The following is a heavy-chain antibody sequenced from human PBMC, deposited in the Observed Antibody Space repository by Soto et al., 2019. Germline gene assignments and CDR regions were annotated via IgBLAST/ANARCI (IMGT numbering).Heavy chain of an antibody. CDR2: MNPNSGNT. V-gene: IGHV1-8*01. Sequence: ASVKVSCKASGYTFTSYDINWVRQATGQGLEWMGWMNPNSGNTGYAQKFQGRVTMTRNTSISTAYMELSSLRSEDTAVYYCARGDYGEQVRDYYYYMDVWGKGTTVTVSS. CDR3: ARGDYGEQVRDYYYYMDV. J-gene: IGHJ6*03. D-gene: IGHD4-17*01. CDR1: GYTFTSYD.